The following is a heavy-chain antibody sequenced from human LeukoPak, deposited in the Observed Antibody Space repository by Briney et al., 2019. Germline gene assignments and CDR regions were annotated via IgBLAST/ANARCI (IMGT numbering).Heavy chain of an antibody. V-gene: IGHV3-33*01. CDR2: IWYDGSNK. D-gene: IGHD2-15*01. CDR3: ARDSSPGYCSGGSCLFDP. CDR1: GFTFSSYG. J-gene: IGHJ5*02. Sequence: GGSLRLSCAASGFTFSSYGTHWVRQAPGKGLEWVAVIWYDGSNKYYADSVKGRFTISRDNSKNTLYLQMNSLRAEDTAVYYCARDSSPGYCSGGSCLFDPWGREPWSPSPQ.